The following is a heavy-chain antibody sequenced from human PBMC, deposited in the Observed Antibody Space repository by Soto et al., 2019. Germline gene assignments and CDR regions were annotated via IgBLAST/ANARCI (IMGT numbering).Heavy chain of an antibody. J-gene: IGHJ5*02. CDR1: GESVKSGSYY. V-gene: IGHV4-61*01. D-gene: IGHD2-2*01. CDR2: IRYSGNT. Sequence: PSETLSLTCTVSGESVKSGSYYWNWIRQPPGKGLEWIGYIRYSGNTRYNPSLKSRVAMSLDTSKNQFSLKLTSVTAADTAVYYCATHATWSPGRFDPWGQGTLVTVSS. CDR3: ATHATWSPGRFDP.